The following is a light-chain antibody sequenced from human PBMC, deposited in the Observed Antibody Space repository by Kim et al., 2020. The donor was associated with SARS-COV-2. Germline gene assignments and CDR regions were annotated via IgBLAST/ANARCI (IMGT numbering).Light chain of an antibody. J-gene: IGKJ4*01. CDR3: QQYANWPVT. V-gene: IGKV3-15*01. CDR1: QSVRSA. CDR2: AAS. Sequence: EIVMTQSPATLSVSPGEGATLSCRASQSVRSALAWYQQKPGQAPSLLIYAASTRATGIPARFSGSGSGTEFTLTISSLQSEDFAVYYCQQYANWPVTFGGGTKVDI.